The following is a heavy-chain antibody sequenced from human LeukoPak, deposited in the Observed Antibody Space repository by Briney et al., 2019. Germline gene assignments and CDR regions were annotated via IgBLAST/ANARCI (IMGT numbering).Heavy chain of an antibody. CDR2: INTSGATT. V-gene: IGHV1-46*01. D-gene: IGHD6-19*01. CDR3: ARGLESSGWYGMDV. CDR1: GYTFSRHY. J-gene: IGHJ6*02. Sequence: ASVKVSCKTSGYTFSRHYIHWVRQAPGQGLEWLGIINTSGATTRYGQNFKGRVTATRDTSTSTVYLEMSSLNSEDTAVYYCARGLESSGWYGMDVWGQGTTIIVSS.